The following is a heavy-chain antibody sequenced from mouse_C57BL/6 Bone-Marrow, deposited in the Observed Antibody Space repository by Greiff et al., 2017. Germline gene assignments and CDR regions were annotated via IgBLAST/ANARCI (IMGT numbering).Heavy chain of an antibody. CDR3: ASRESGAWFAD. CDR1: GYTFTSYT. J-gene: IGHJ3*01. V-gene: IGHV1-4*01. CDR2: INPSSGYT. Sequence: QVQLKESGAELARPGASVKMSCKASGYTFTSYTMHWVKQRPGQGLEWIGYINPSSGYTKYNQKFKDKATLTADKSSSTAYMQLSSLTSEDSAVYYCASRESGAWFADWGQGTLVTVSA. D-gene: IGHD1-3*01.